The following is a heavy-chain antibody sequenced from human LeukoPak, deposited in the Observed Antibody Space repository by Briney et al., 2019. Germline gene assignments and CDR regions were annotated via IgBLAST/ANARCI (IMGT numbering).Heavy chain of an antibody. Sequence: ASVKVSCKASGGTFSSYAISWVRQAPGQGLEWMGGIIPIFGTANYAQKFQGRVTITADESTSTAYMELSSLRSEDTAVYYCARHTGIAGAGTGAFDIWGQGTMVTVSS. CDR3: ARHTGIAGAGTGAFDI. D-gene: IGHD6-13*01. V-gene: IGHV1-69*01. CDR1: GGTFSSYA. CDR2: IIPIFGTA. J-gene: IGHJ3*02.